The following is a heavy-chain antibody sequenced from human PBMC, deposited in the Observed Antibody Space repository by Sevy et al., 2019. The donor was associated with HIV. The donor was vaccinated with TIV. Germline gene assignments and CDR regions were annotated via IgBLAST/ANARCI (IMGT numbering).Heavy chain of an antibody. CDR2: MNPNSGAT. V-gene: IGHV1-8*03. CDR1: GYTFTTYD. Sequence: ASVKVSCKASGYTFTTYDINWVRQATGQGLEWMGWMNPNSGATGYAQNFQGRVTITGNTSISTAYLELGSLKSEDTAVYFCARGDPDSDPSGDDAFDIWGRGTMVTVSS. J-gene: IGHJ3*02. D-gene: IGHD1-26*01. CDR3: ARGDPDSDPSGDDAFDI.